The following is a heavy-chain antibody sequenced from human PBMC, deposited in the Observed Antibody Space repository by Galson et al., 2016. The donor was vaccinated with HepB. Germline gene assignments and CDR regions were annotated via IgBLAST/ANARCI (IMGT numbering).Heavy chain of an antibody. D-gene: IGHD6-19*01. V-gene: IGHV3-23*01. CDR3: AKGWKQWLVSFGYRGNDAFDI. CDR1: GFTFRNYA. J-gene: IGHJ3*02. Sequence: SLRLSCAASGFTFRNYAMSWVRQAPGKGLEWVSAISSRANNSYYADSVKGRFTISRDNSKNTVPLQMNSLKPEDTAVYYCAKGWKQWLVSFGYRGNDAFDIWGQGTMVTVSS. CDR2: ISSRANNS.